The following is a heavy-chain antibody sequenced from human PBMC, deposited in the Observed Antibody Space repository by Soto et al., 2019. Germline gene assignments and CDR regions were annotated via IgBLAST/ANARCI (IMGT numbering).Heavy chain of an antibody. V-gene: IGHV3-21*01. D-gene: IGHD3-3*01. CDR1: GFTFSSYS. CDR3: ARDGFLEWLIPMDV. J-gene: IGHJ6*02. Sequence: EVQLVESGGGLVKPGGSLRLSCAASGFTFSSYSMNWVRQAPGKGLEWVSSISSSSSYIYYADSVKGRFTISRDNAKNSLYLQLNSLRAEDTAVYYCARDGFLEWLIPMDVWGQGTTVTVSS. CDR2: ISSSSSYI.